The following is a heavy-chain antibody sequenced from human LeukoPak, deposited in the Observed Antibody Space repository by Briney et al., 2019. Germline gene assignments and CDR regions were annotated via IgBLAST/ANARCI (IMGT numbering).Heavy chain of an antibody. CDR2: INPNSGGT. Sequence: ASVKVSCKASGYTFTGYYMHWVRQAPGQGLEWMGWINPNSGGTNYAQKFQGRVTMTRDTSISTAYMELSRLRSDDTAVYYCARESSGSRYGYYLDYWGQGTLVTVSS. CDR3: ARESSGSRYGYYLDY. J-gene: IGHJ4*02. V-gene: IGHV1-2*02. D-gene: IGHD3-10*01. CDR1: GYTFTGYY.